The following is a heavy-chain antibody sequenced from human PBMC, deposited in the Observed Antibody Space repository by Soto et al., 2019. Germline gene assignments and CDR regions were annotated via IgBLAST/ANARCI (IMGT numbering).Heavy chain of an antibody. J-gene: IGHJ4*02. CDR3: ATQRRCVTTSCYFAY. Sequence: GGSLRLSCAASTFNFGSYGMSWVRQAPGKGLEWVSGISGTGGTTYDADSVKGRFTISRDNSKNTLYLQMNSLRAEDTAIYYCATQRRCVTTSCYFAYWGQGTPVTVSS. V-gene: IGHV3-23*01. CDR1: TFNFGSYG. CDR2: ISGTGGTT. D-gene: IGHD2-2*01.